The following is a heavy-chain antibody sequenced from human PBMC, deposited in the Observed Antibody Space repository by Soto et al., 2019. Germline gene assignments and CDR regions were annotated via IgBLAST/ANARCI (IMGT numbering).Heavy chain of an antibody. D-gene: IGHD6-13*01. CDR2: ISGSGGST. J-gene: IGHJ4*02. CDR1: GFTFSSYA. V-gene: IGHV3-23*01. CDR3: AKVTSFLSGYSSSWYYFDY. Sequence: EVQLLESGGGLVQPGGSLRLSCAASGFTFSSYAMSWVRQAPGKGLEWVSAISGSGGSTYYADSVKGRFTISRDNSKNTLYLQMNSLRAEDTAVYYGAKVTSFLSGYSSSWYYFDYWGQGTLVTVSS.